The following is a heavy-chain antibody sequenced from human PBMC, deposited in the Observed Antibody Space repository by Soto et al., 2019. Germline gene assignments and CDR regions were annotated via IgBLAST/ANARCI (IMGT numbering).Heavy chain of an antibody. CDR2: INPSGGST. CDR1: GYTFTSYY. J-gene: IGHJ3*02. D-gene: IGHD6-19*01. V-gene: IGHV1-46*03. Sequence: ASVKVSCKASGYTFTSYYMHWVRQSPGQGLEWMGIINPSGGSTSYAQKFQGRVTMTRDTSTSTVYMELSSLRSEDTAVYYCARVGSGYDAFDIWGQGTMVTVSS. CDR3: ARVGSGYDAFDI.